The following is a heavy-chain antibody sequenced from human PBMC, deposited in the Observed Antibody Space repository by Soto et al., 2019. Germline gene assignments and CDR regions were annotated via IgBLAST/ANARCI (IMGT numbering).Heavy chain of an antibody. CDR1: GFILRNYW. D-gene: IGHD1-1*01. CDR2: IKEDGSEK. CDR3: ARYRYLDP. Sequence: PVGSLRLSCADSGFILRNYWMSWVRQAPGMGLQWVASIKEDGSEKYYVDPVKGRFTISRENAKNSLYLQMNSLRAEDTAVYYCARYRYLDPWGQGILVTAPQ. V-gene: IGHV3-7*03. J-gene: IGHJ5*02.